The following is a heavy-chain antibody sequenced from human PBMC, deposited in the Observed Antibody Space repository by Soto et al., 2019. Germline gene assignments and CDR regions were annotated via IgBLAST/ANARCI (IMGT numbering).Heavy chain of an antibody. J-gene: IGHJ4*02. V-gene: IGHV2-26*01. Sequence: SGPTLVNPTETLTLTCTVSGFSLSNARMGVSWIRQPPGKALEWLAHIFSNEEKSYSTSLKSRLTISKDTSKRKVVLTMTNMDPVDTATYYCARIPRWLQLLDYWGQGTLVTVSS. CDR2: IFSNEEK. CDR3: ARIPRWLQLLDY. D-gene: IGHD5-12*01. CDR1: GFSLSNARMG.